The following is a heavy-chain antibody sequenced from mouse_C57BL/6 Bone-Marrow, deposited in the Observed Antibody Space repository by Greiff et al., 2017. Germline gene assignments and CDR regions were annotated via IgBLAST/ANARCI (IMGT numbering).Heavy chain of an antibody. CDR2: ISYSGST. J-gene: IGHJ4*01. CDR3: ARSVRLRRYAMDY. Sequence: EVNVVESGPGLAKPSQTLSLTCSVTGYSITSDYWNWIRKFPGNKLEYMGYISYSGSTYYNPSLKSRISITRDTSKNQYYLQLNSVTTEDTATCYCARSVRLRRYAMDYWGQGTSVTVSS. D-gene: IGHD2-4*01. V-gene: IGHV3-8*01. CDR1: GYSITSDY.